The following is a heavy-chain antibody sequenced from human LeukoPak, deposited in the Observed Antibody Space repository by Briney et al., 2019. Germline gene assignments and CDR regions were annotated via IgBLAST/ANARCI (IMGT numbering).Heavy chain of an antibody. CDR3: ARERRYSSGWVDFDY. D-gene: IGHD6-19*01. V-gene: IGHV1-2*06. CDR2: INPNSGGT. CDR1: GYTFTGYY. Sequence: ASVKVSCKASGYTFTGYYMHWVRQAPGQGLEWMGRINPNSGGTNYAQKFQGRVTMTRDTSISTAYMELSRLGSDDTAVYYCARERRYSSGWVDFDYWGQGTLVTVSS. J-gene: IGHJ4*02.